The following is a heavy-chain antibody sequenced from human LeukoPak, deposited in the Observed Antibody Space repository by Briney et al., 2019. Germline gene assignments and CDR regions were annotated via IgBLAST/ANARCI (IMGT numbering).Heavy chain of an antibody. Sequence: GSLRLSCAASGFTFDDYAMHWVRHAPGKGLEWVSLISGDGGSTYYADSVKGRFTISRDNSKNSLYLQMNSLRTEDTALYYCAKDKWPHRALDIWGQGTMVTVSS. J-gene: IGHJ3*02. V-gene: IGHV3-43*02. D-gene: IGHD5-12*01. CDR3: AKDKWPHRALDI. CDR1: GFTFDDYA. CDR2: ISGDGGST.